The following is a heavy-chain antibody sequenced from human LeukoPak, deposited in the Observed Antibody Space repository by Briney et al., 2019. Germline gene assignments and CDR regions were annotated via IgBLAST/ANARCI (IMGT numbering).Heavy chain of an antibody. D-gene: IGHD3-9*01. Sequence: GGSLRLSCAASGFTFSSYAMSWVRQAPGKGLEWVSAISGSGGSTYYADSVKGRFTISRDNSKNTLYLQMNSLRAEDTAVYYCVKDRLRIPAFDAFRTWGQGTKVTVSS. CDR1: GFTFSSYA. CDR3: VKDRLRIPAFDAFRT. V-gene: IGHV3-23*01. J-gene: IGHJ3*01. CDR2: ISGSGGST.